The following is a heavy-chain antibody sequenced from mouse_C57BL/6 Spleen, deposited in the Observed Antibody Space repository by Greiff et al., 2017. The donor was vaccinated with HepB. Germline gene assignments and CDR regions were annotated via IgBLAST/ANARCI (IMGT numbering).Heavy chain of an antibody. CDR3: AKGTIVTHYYAMDY. J-gene: IGHJ4*01. CDR1: GFTFSDYG. V-gene: IGHV5-17*01. D-gene: IGHD2-5*01. CDR2: ISSGSSTI. Sequence: EVQRVESGGGLVKPGGSLKLSCAASGFTFSDYGMHWVRQAPEKGLEWVAYISSGSSTIYYADTVKGRFTISRDNAKNTLFLQMTSLRSEDTAMYYCAKGTIVTHYYAMDYWGQGTSVTVSS.